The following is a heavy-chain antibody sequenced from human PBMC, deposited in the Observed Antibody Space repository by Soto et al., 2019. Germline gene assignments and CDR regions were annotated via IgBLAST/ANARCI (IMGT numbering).Heavy chain of an antibody. D-gene: IGHD3-22*01. V-gene: IGHV4-30-4*01. CDR3: ARVKGYYDSSGYNWFAP. CDR1: GGSISSGDYY. Sequence: PSETLSLTCTVSGGSISSGDYYWSWIRQPPGKGLEWIGYIYYSGSTHYNPSLKSRATISEDTSKNQFSLKLSSVTAADTAVYYCARVKGYYDSSGYNWFAPWGQGTLVTVSS. CDR2: IYYSGST. J-gene: IGHJ5*02.